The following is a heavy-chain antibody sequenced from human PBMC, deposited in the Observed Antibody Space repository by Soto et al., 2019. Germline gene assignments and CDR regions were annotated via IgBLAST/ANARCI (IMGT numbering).Heavy chain of an antibody. V-gene: IGHV1-8*01. Sequence: QVQLVQSGAEVKKPGASVKVSCKASGYTFTSYDINWVRQATGQGLEWMGWMNPNSGNTGYAQKFQGRVTMTRNTAISAAYMELSSLRSEDTAVYYCAGPASQYNWFDPWGQGTLVTVSS. CDR3: AGPASQYNWFDP. J-gene: IGHJ5*02. CDR2: MNPNSGNT. CDR1: GYTFTSYD.